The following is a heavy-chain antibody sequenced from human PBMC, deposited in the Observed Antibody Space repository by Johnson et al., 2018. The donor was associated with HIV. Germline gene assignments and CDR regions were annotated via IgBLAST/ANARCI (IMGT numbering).Heavy chain of an antibody. CDR2: ISSSGITI. Sequence: VQLVESGGGVVQPGGSLRLSCAASGFTFSSYGMNWIRQAPGKGLEWVSYISSSGITIYYADSVKGRFTISRDNAKNSLSLLMNSLRPEDTAVYYCARDSTPWGGDYVGYAFDIWGQGTMVTVSS. J-gene: IGHJ3*02. CDR3: ARDSTPWGGDYVGYAFDI. D-gene: IGHD4-17*01. CDR1: GFTFSSYG. V-gene: IGHV3-48*04.